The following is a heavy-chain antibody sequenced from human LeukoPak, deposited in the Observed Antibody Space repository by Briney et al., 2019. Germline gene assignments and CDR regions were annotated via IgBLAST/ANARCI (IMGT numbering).Heavy chain of an antibody. CDR3: ARVTRTHHYDSSGYPDY. D-gene: IGHD3-22*01. CDR1: GFTFSSYW. J-gene: IGHJ4*02. V-gene: IGHV3-7*01. Sequence: GGSLRLSCAASGFTFSSYWMIWVRQAPGKGLEWVANIKQDGSEKYYVDSVKGRFTISRDNAKNSLYLQMNSLRAEDTAVYYCARVTRTHHYDSSGYPDYWGQGTLVTVSS. CDR2: IKQDGSEK.